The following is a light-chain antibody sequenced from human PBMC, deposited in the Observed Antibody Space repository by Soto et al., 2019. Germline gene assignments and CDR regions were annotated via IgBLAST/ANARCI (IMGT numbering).Light chain of an antibody. CDR1: SSDIGNYNY. J-gene: IGLJ2*01. CDR3: CSYTSSSTVV. CDR2: EVS. Sequence: QSALTQPASVSGSPGQSITISCTGTSSDIGNYNYVSWYQQHPGKAPKVMIYEVSNRPSGVSNRFSGSKSGNTASLTISGLQAEDEADYYCCSYTSSSTVVFGGGTKPTVL. V-gene: IGLV2-14*01.